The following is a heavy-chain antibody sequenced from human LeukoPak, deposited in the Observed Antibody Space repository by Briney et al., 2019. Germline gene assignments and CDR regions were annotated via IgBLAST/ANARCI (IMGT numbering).Heavy chain of an antibody. Sequence: GGSLRLSCAASGFTFSDYGMHWVRQAPGKGLEWVAFIRYDGINKYYADSVQGRFSISRDNSKNTLYLDMNSLRAEDTAVYYCAELGITMIGGVWGKGTTVTISS. CDR2: IRYDGINK. J-gene: IGHJ6*04. V-gene: IGHV3-30*02. CDR3: AELGITMIGGV. CDR1: GFTFSDYG. D-gene: IGHD3-10*02.